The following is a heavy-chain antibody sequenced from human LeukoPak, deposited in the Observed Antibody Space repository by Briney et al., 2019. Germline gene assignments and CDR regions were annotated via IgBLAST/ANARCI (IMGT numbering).Heavy chain of an antibody. V-gene: IGHV4-59*08. CDR2: ITYSGST. D-gene: IGHD6-13*01. Sequence: SETLSLTCTVSGGSISGYYWSWIRQPPGKGLEWIDYITYSGSTNYNPSLKSRVTMSVDTSKNQFSLRLSSVTAADTAVYYCARHGSSYSFDCWGQGTLVTVSA. J-gene: IGHJ4*02. CDR1: GGSISGYY. CDR3: ARHGSSYSFDC.